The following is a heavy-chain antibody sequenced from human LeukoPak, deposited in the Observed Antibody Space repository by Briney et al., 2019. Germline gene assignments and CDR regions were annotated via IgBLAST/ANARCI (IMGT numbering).Heavy chain of an antibody. CDR3: AKGTPDLVVVPRWGYLDL. CDR1: GFAITDHH. D-gene: IGHD2-2*01. V-gene: IGHV3-72*01. Sequence: GGSLRLSCAASGFAITDHHMDWVRQAPGKGMEWVGRRQTTKPNSCTTEYAASVKGRFTISRDNSKNTLYLQINSLRAEDTAVYYCAKGTPDLVVVPRWGYLDLWGRGTLVTVSS. J-gene: IGHJ2*01. CDR2: RQTTKPNSCTT.